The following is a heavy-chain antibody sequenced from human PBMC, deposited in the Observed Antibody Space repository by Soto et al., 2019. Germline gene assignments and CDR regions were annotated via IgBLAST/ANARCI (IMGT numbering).Heavy chain of an antibody. CDR2: ISAYNGNT. D-gene: IGHD6-19*01. CDR1: GYTFTSYG. V-gene: IGHV1-18*01. Sequence: QVQLVQSGDEVKKPGASVQVSCKASGYTFTSYGISWVRQAPGQGLEWMGWISAYNGNTNYAQKHQGRVTMTTDTSTSKAYMELRSLRSDDTAVYYCARDRPIYSSGWPFDYCGQGTLVTVSS. J-gene: IGHJ4*02. CDR3: ARDRPIYSSGWPFDY.